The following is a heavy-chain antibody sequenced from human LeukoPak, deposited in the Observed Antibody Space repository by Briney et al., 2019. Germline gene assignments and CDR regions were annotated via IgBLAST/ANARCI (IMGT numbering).Heavy chain of an antibody. D-gene: IGHD3-22*01. J-gene: IGHJ6*03. CDR1: VYAFTSYG. CDR2: ISAYNGNT. CDR3: ARVMSSGFYYYYYMDV. V-gene: IGHV1-18*01. Sequence: ASVKVSCKASVYAFTSYGISWVRQAPGQGLEWMGWISAYNGNTNYAQKLQGRVTMTTDTSTSTAYMELRSLRSDDTAVYYCARVMSSGFYYYYYMDVWGKGTTVTVSS.